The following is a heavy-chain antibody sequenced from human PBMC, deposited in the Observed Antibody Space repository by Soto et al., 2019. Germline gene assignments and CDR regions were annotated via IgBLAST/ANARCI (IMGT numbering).Heavy chain of an antibody. V-gene: IGHV4-59*01. Sequence: PSETLSLPCTVSGGSISSYYWSWIRQPPGKGLEWIGYIYYSGSTNYNPALKSRVTISVDTSKNQFSLKLSSVTAADTAVYYCARVPPAYGEFPFDYWGQGTLVTVSS. CDR1: GGSISSYY. D-gene: IGHD4-17*01. CDR2: IYYSGST. CDR3: ARVPPAYGEFPFDY. J-gene: IGHJ4*02.